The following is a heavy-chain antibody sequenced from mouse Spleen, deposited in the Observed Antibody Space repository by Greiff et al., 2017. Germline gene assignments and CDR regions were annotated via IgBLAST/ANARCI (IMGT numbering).Heavy chain of an antibody. V-gene: IGHV5-9*01. CDR3: ARHRGNYYAMDY. D-gene: IGHD2-1*01. CDR2: ISSGGGNT. Sequence: EVMLVESGGGLVKLGGSLKLSCAASGFTFSSYAMSWVRQTPEKRLEWVATISSGGGNTYYPDSVKGRFTISRDNAKNTLYLQMSSLKSEDTAMYYCARHRGNYYAMDYWGQGTSVTVSS. J-gene: IGHJ4*01. CDR1: GFTFSSYA.